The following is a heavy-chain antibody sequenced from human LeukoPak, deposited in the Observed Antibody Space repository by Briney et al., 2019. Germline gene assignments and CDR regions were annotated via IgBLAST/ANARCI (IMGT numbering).Heavy chain of an antibody. CDR3: ARRGRPSGPFEY. V-gene: IGHV4-39*01. CDR2: IYYSGST. CDR1: GGSISSSSYY. D-gene: IGHD2-15*01. J-gene: IGHJ4*02. Sequence: SETLSLTCTVSGGSISSSSYYWGWIRQPPGKGLEWIGSIYYSGSTYYNPSLESRVTISVDTSKNQFSLKLTSVTAADTAVYYCARRGRPSGPFEYWGQGTLVTVSS.